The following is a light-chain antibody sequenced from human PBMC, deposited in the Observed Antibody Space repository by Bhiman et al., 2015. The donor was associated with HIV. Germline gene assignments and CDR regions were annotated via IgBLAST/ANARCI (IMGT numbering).Light chain of an antibody. CDR1: SSNIGSNS. CDR3: QSYDSSLSGVI. Sequence: QSVLTQAPSASGTPGQRVTISCSGSSSNIGSNSVNWYQQLPGTAPKLLIYRNNQRPSGVPDRISGSKSGTSASLAITGLQAEDEADYYCQSYDSSLSGVIFGGGTKLTVL. J-gene: IGLJ2*01. V-gene: IGLV1-44*01. CDR2: RNN.